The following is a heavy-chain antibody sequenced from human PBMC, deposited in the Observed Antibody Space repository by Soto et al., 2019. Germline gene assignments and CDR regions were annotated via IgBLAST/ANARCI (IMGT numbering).Heavy chain of an antibody. D-gene: IGHD6-19*01. CDR3: ARLVGQFSSGWYFRHGMDV. CDR2: ISYSGIT. Sequence: QVQLQESGPGLVKPSETLSLTCTVSGGSFGSFYWSWLRQTPGKGLEWIGYISYSGITNYNPSLKSRVTMSIDTSKNQFSLGLSSVTAADTAVFYCARLVGQFSSGWYFRHGMDVWGQGTTVTGSS. J-gene: IGHJ6*02. V-gene: IGHV4-59*08. CDR1: GGSFGSFY.